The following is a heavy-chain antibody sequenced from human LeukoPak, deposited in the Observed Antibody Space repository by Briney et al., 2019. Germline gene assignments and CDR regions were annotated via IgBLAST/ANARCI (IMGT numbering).Heavy chain of an antibody. CDR2: INPSGGST. CDR3: ARGGRGLWDYGSGIRSRFDY. V-gene: IGHV1-46*01. Sequence: ASVKVSWKASGYTFTSYYMHWVRQAPGQGLEWMGIINPSGGSTSYAQKFQGRVTMTSDTSTSTVYMELSSLRSEDMAVYYCARGGRGLWDYGSGIRSRFDYWGQGTLVTVSS. D-gene: IGHD3-10*01. CDR1: GYTFTSYY. J-gene: IGHJ4*02.